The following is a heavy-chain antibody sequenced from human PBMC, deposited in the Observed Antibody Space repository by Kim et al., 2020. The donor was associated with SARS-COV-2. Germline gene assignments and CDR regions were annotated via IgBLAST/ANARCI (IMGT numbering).Heavy chain of an antibody. Sequence: GGSLRLSCAASGFTFSSYSMNWVRQAPGKGLEWVSSISSSSSYIYYADSVKGRFTISRDNAKNSLYLQMNSLRAEDTAVYYCAREGRSTIFGVVIPKDYYMDVWGKGTTVTVSS. D-gene: IGHD3-3*01. CDR2: ISSSSSYI. V-gene: IGHV3-21*01. CDR3: AREGRSTIFGVVIPKDYYMDV. CDR1: GFTFSSYS. J-gene: IGHJ6*03.